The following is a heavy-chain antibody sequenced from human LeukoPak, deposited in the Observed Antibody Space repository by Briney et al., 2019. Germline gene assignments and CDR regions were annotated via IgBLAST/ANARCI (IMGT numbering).Heavy chain of an antibody. Sequence: GGSLRLSCAASGFTFSIYGTHWVRQAPSKGLEWVAVIANDGKTTYYADSVKGRFTISRDNSKNTLFLQMNSLTNEDWAVYYCANGARGDDYSDAYWGQGTLVIVSS. CDR3: ANGARGDDYSDAY. V-gene: IGHV3-30*18. CDR1: GFTFSIYG. CDR2: IANDGKTT. J-gene: IGHJ4*02. D-gene: IGHD4-11*01.